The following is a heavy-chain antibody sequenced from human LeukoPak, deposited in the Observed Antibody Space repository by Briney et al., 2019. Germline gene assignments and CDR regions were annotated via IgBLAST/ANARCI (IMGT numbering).Heavy chain of an antibody. CDR3: ARDGSGSYQGIDY. Sequence: PSQTLSLTCTVSGDSISSGSYYWTWIRQPAGKGLEWIGRIYTSGSTNYNPSLKSRVTMSVDTSKNQFSLKLSSVTAADTAVYYCARDGSGSYQGIDYWGQGTLVTVSS. CDR1: GDSISSGSYY. CDR2: IYTSGST. J-gene: IGHJ4*02. V-gene: IGHV4-61*02. D-gene: IGHD1-26*01.